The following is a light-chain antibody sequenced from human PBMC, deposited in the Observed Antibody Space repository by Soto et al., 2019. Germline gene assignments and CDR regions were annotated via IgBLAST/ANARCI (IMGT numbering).Light chain of an antibody. CDR2: GAY. V-gene: IGKV3D-20*02. CDR3: QQRSSWPPT. CDR1: QSVSSSY. Sequence: EIVLTQSPGTLSLSPGERSTLSCMASQSVSSSYLAWYQQKPGQAPRLLIYGAYSRATGITDRFSGSGSGTDFTLTISRLEPEDFAVYYCQQRSSWPPTFGQGTRLEIK. J-gene: IGKJ5*01.